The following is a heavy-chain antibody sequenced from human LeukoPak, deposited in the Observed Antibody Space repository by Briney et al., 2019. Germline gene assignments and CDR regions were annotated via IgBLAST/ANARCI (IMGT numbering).Heavy chain of an antibody. J-gene: IGHJ3*02. CDR2: ISWNSGSI. V-gene: IGHV3-9*03. CDR1: GFTFDDYA. CDR3: AKDSSATGGAFDI. D-gene: IGHD3-16*01. Sequence: PGGSLRLSCAASGFTFDDYAMHWVRQAPGKGLEWVSGISWNSGSIGYADSVKGRFTISRDNSKNSLYLQMNSLRAEDIALYYCAKDSSATGGAFDIWGQGTMVTVSS.